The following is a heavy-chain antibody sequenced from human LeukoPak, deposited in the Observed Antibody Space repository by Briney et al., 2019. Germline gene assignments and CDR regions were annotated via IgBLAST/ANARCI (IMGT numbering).Heavy chain of an antibody. CDR1: RVSVSSGSYY. CDR2: IYYSGSA. Sequence: SSETLSLTCTVSRVSVSSGSYYWSWIRQPPGKGLEWIGYIYYSGSANYNPSLKSPFTISVDTSKNQFSLKLSSVTAADTAVYYCARAPVSSGWYYFDYWGQGTLVTVSS. D-gene: IGHD6-19*01. J-gene: IGHJ4*02. V-gene: IGHV4-61*01. CDR3: ARAPVSSGWYYFDY.